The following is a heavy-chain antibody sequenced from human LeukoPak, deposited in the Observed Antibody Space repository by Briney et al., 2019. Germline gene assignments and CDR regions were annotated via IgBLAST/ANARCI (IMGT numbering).Heavy chain of an antibody. CDR2: LYSGGYT. CDR3: ASLRWLVPFY. Sequence: GGSLRLSCAVSGVTVSSNYWTWVRQAPGKGLEWVAILYSGGYTYYADSVKDRFSTSRDTSKNTPYLQMDSLRAEDTAVYYCASLRWLVPFYWGQGSLVTVSS. D-gene: IGHD6-19*01. CDR1: GVTVSSNY. V-gene: IGHV3-66*01. J-gene: IGHJ4*02.